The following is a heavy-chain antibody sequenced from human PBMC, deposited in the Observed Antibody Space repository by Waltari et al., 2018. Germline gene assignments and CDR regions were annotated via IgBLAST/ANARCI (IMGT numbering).Heavy chain of an antibody. CDR2: IYYSGST. V-gene: IGHV4-39*01. CDR1: GGPFSTTSYY. J-gene: IGHJ5*02. CDR3: LCEDLGTGDWFDP. Sequence: QLQLQESAPGLVKPSETLSLTCTVSGGPFSTTSYYWGWIRTPPGKGLEWIGSIYYSGSTYYNPSLKSRVTISVDTSKNQFSLKLSSVTAADTAVYYCLCEDLGTGDWFDPWGQGTLVTVSS. D-gene: IGHD7-27*01.